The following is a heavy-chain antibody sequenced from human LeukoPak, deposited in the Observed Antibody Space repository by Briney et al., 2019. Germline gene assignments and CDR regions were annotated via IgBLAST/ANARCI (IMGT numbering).Heavy chain of an antibody. V-gene: IGHV4-59*01. CDR2: IHNSGST. Sequence: PSETLSLTCTVSGGSISSYFWNWIRQPPGKGLEWIGYIHNSGSTNYNPSLKSRVTISADTSKNQVSLKLSSVTAADTAVYYCARGCRTTSCYAADYWGQGTLVTVSS. D-gene: IGHD2-2*01. J-gene: IGHJ4*02. CDR3: ARGCRTTSCYAADY. CDR1: GGSISSYF.